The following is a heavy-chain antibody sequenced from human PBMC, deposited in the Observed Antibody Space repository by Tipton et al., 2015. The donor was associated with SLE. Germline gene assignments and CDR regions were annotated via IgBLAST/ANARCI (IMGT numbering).Heavy chain of an antibody. CDR2: IYSGGST. J-gene: IGHJ4*02. CDR3: ARRGSNYPLGYFDY. D-gene: IGHD4-11*01. V-gene: IGHV3-53*01. Sequence: GSLRLSCAASGFTVSSNYMSWVRQAPGKGLEWVSVIYSGGSTYYADSVKGRFTIPRDNSKNQFSLKLSSVTAADTAVYYCARRGSNYPLGYFDYWGQGTLVTVSS. CDR1: GFTVSSNY.